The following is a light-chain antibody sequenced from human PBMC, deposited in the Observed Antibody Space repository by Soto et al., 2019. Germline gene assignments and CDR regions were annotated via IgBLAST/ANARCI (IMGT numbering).Light chain of an antibody. CDR3: QQYGASPFT. Sequence: VVLTQSPATLSLSPGDRATLSCRASRHVYINALGWYQQKPGRTPTLLIYGASTRATDIPDRFSATGSGTVFSLTISGVEPEDAAVYYCQQYGASPFTFGPGTRLEI. CDR2: GAS. V-gene: IGKV3-20*01. CDR1: RHVYINA. J-gene: IGKJ3*01.